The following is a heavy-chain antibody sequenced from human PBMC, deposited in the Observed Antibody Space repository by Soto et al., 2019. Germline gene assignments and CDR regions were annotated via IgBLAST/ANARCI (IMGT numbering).Heavy chain of an antibody. CDR3: ARAEVDMPTP. Sequence: QLVGSGGGLVQPGGFVRLSCAASGFTVSSNYMIWVRQAPGKGLEWISVIYTDGGTKYADSVKGRFTISRDTSRNTVYLYMDSLRVEDTAVYFCARAEVDMPTPWGQGTLVTVSP. J-gene: IGHJ4*02. D-gene: IGHD2-15*01. CDR1: GFTVSSNY. V-gene: IGHV3-66*01. CDR2: IYTDGGT.